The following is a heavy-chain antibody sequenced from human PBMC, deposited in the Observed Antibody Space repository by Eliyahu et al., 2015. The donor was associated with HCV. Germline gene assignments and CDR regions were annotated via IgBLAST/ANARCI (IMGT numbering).Heavy chain of an antibody. V-gene: IGHV4-39*01. D-gene: IGHD4-23*01. CDR2: ISHSGST. CDR3: ARHSRWPGDKGDYFDS. CDR1: GDSISSSSYY. J-gene: IGHJ4*02. Sequence: QLQLQESGPGLVKPSETLSLTCTVSGDSISSSSYYWGWIRQPPGKGLEWIGSISHSGSTFYNPSLNSRVTVSVDTSKNQFSLRLASVTAADTAVYSCARHSRWPGDKGDYFDSWGQGTLVTVSS.